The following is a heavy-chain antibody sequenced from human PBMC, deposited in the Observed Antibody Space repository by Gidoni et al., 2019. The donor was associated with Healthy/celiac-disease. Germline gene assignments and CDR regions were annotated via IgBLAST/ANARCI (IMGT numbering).Heavy chain of an antibody. Sequence: QVQLVESGGVVVQPGRSLRLSCAASGFTFSSYGMHWVRQAPGKGLEWVAVISYDGSNKYYADSVKGRFTISRDNSKNTRYLQMNSLRAEDTAVYYCAKVGFYDSSGYYYDYWGQGTLVTVSS. J-gene: IGHJ4*02. D-gene: IGHD3-22*01. CDR2: ISYDGSNK. CDR3: AKVGFYDSSGYYYDY. V-gene: IGHV3-30*18. CDR1: GFTFSSYG.